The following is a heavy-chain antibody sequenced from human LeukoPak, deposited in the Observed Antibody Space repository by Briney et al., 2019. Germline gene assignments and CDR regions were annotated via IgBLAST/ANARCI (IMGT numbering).Heavy chain of an antibody. CDR1: GFTFSTFA. CDR2: IFPSGGEI. CDR3: AWTRPYITVRPIVVVPAAPFYMDV. D-gene: IGHD2-2*01. V-gene: IGHV3-23*01. J-gene: IGHJ6*03. Sequence: PGGSLRLSCAASGFTFSTFAMIWVRQPPGKGLEWVSSIFPSGGEIHYADSVRGRFTISRDNSKSTLSLQMNSLRAEDTAVYYCAWTRPYITVRPIVVVPAAPFYMDVWGKGTTVTISS.